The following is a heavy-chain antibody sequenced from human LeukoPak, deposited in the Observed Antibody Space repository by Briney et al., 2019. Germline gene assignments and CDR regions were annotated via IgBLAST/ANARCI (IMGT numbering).Heavy chain of an antibody. J-gene: IGHJ6*02. CDR2: ISGSGGST. CDR3: ARDLKIVVVPAYGMDV. CDR1: GFTFSSYA. V-gene: IGHV3-23*01. Sequence: GGSLRLSCAASGFTFSSYAMSWVRQAPGKGLEWVSAISGSGGSTYYADSVKGRFTISRDNAKNSLYLQMNSLRAEDTAVYYCARDLKIVVVPAYGMDVWGQGTTVTVSS. D-gene: IGHD2-2*01.